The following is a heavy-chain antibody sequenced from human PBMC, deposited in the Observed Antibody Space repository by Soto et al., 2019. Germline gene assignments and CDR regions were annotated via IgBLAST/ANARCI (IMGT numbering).Heavy chain of an antibody. D-gene: IGHD6-19*01. CDR3: PKDCRRLAVAVSAFDS. CDR2: ISGSGGHS. CDR1: GMNFNDYA. Sequence: WGSLRLSCSASGMNFNDYAMPWARQAPGKGLEWIPFISGSGGHSSYADSVRGRFTISRDNVNSILYLDMSDLSAEDTALYSCPKDCRRLAVAVSAFDSWGQGTVVIVSS. V-gene: IGHV3-23*01. J-gene: IGHJ4*02.